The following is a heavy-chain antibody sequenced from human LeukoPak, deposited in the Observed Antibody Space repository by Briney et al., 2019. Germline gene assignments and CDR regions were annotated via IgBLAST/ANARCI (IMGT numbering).Heavy chain of an antibody. CDR3: ARDLPGTYYDILTGLIPSDY. V-gene: IGHV1-18*01. J-gene: IGHJ4*02. CDR2: ISAYNGNT. D-gene: IGHD3-9*01. Sequence: ASVKVSCKASGYTFTSYGISWVRQAPGQGIEWMGWISAYNGNTNYAQKLQGRVTMTTDTSTSTAYMELRSLRSDDTAVYYCARDLPGTYYDILTGLIPSDYWGQGTLVTVSS. CDR1: GYTFTSYG.